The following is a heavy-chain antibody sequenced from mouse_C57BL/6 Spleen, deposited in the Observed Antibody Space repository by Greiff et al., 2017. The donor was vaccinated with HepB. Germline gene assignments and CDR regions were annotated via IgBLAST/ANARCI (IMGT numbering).Heavy chain of an antibody. V-gene: IGHV1-18*01. D-gene: IGHD1-1*01. CDR3: ARSRLSTTDYYAMDY. Sequence: EVQLQQSGPELVKPGASVKIPCKASGYTFTDYNMDWVKQSHGKSLEWIGDINPNNGGTIYNQKFKGKATLTVDKSSSTAYMELRSLTSEDTAVYYCARSRLSTTDYYAMDYWGQGTSVTVSS. CDR1: GYTFTDYN. CDR2: INPNNGGT. J-gene: IGHJ4*01.